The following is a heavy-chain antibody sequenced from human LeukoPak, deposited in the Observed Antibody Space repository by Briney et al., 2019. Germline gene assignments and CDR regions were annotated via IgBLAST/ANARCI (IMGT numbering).Heavy chain of an antibody. J-gene: IGHJ6*03. V-gene: IGHV4-39*01. Sequence: SETLSLTCTVAGGSISSSTYNWGWIRQPPGKGLEWIGSVYYTGVTYYNPSVESRVTISVDTSKNHFSLELNSVTAADTGVYFCARQVRSPVVMFMDVWGKGTTVIVSS. CDR1: GGSISSSTYN. CDR3: ARQVRSPVVMFMDV. CDR2: VYYTGVT. D-gene: IGHD3-22*01.